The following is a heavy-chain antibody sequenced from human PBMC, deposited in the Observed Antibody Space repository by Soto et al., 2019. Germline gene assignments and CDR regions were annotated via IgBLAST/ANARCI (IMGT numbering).Heavy chain of an antibody. J-gene: IGHJ4*02. CDR2: ISGNGGGT. Sequence: AGGSLRLSCVASGFTFNTYAMTWVRQAPGKGLEWVSGISGNGGGTYYADSVKGRFTISRDNSKNTLFLQMNNLRVEDTAVYYSAKKSGYNHLYLEIDYWGQGTLVTVSS. D-gene: IGHD5-12*01. CDR1: GFTFNTYA. V-gene: IGHV3-23*01. CDR3: AKKSGYNHLYLEIDY.